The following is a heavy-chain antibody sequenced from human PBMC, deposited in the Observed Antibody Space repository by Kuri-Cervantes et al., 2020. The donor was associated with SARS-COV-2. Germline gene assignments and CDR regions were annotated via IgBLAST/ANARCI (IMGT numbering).Heavy chain of an antibody. CDR2: ISAYNGNT. CDR1: GYTFTSYG. V-gene: IGHV1-18*01. J-gene: IGHJ4*02. CDR3: ARATRPRIAAAAYYFDY. Sequence: ASVKVSCKASGYTFTSYGISWVRQAPGQGLEWMGWISAYNGNTNYAQKLQGRVTMTTDTSTSTAHMGLRSLRSEDTAVYYCARATRPRIAAAAYYFDYWGQGTLVTVSS. D-gene: IGHD6-13*01.